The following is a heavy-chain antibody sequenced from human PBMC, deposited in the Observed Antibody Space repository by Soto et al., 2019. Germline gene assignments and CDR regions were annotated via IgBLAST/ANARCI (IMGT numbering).Heavy chain of an antibody. D-gene: IGHD3-16*01. CDR1: GGSVSNFV. V-gene: IGHV1-69*01. CDR2: IIPNFVTT. Sequence: QVQLVQSGAEVKKPGSSVKVSCRASGGSVSNFVISWVRQAPGQGLEWMGGIIPNFVTTNYAQKFQGKVTITADETTRTAYLELSGLTSEDTSVYFCARDVGGEAAIRYWGQGTLLTVSS. J-gene: IGHJ4*02. CDR3: ARDVGGEAAIRY.